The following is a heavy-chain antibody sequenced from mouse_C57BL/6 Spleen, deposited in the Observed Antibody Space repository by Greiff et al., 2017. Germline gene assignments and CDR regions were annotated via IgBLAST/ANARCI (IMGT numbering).Heavy chain of an antibody. V-gene: IGHV2-3*01. Sequence: VMLVESGPGLVAPSQSLSITCTVSGFSLTSYGVSWVRQPPGKGLAWLGVIWGDGSTNYHSALISRLSISKDNSKSQVFLKRNSLQTDDTATYYCSKIWVITTVVEDYAMDYWGQGTSVTVSS. CDR3: SKIWVITTVVEDYAMDY. CDR1: GFSLTSYG. CDR2: IWGDGST. J-gene: IGHJ4*01. D-gene: IGHD1-1*01.